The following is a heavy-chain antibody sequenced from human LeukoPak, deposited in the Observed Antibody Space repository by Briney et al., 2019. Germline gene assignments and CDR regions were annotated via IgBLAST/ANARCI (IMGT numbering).Heavy chain of an antibody. V-gene: IGHV3-49*03. Sequence: PGGSLRLSCAASGFTFSDYYMSWIRKAPGKGLEWVGFIRSKIYGGTPEYAASMKGRFTISRDDSKGIAYLQMDSLKTEDTAVYYCTRDQTPYYWGQGTLVTVSS. CDR3: TRDQTPYY. CDR1: GFTFSDYY. CDR2: IRSKIYGGTP. J-gene: IGHJ4*02.